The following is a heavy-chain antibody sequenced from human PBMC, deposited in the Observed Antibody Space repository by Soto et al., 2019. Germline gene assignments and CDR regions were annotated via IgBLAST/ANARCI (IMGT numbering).Heavy chain of an antibody. V-gene: IGHV5-10-1*01. J-gene: IGHJ4*02. D-gene: IGHD3-3*01. CDR3: ARHYDFWSGYYNPYYFDY. CDR2: IDPSDSYT. Sequence: ESLKISCKGSGYSFTRYWISWVRQMPGKGLEWMGRIDPSDSYTNYSPSFQGHVTISADKSIRTAYLQWSSLKASDTAMYYCARHYDFWSGYYNPYYFDYWGQGTLVTVSS. CDR1: GYSFTRYW.